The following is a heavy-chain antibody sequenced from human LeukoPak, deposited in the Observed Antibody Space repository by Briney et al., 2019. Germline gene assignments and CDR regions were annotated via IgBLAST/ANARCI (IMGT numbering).Heavy chain of an antibody. D-gene: IGHD3-10*01. V-gene: IGHV1-8*03. CDR3: ARGLLWFGDHFDY. Sequence: ASVKVSCKASGYTFTSYDINWVRQATGQGLEWMGWMNPNSGNTGYAQKFQGRVTITRNTSISTAYMELSSLRSEDTAVYYCARGLLWFGDHFDYWGQGTLVTVSS. CDR2: MNPNSGNT. CDR1: GYTFTSYD. J-gene: IGHJ4*02.